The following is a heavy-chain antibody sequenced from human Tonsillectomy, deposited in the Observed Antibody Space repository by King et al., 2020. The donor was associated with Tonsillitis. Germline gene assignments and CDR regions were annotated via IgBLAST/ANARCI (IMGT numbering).Heavy chain of an antibody. J-gene: IGHJ6*02. CDR1: GFTFDDYA. V-gene: IGHV3-43D*03. CDR3: AKDVDIAGFNGMDV. Sequence: VQLVESGGVVVQPGGSLRLSCAASGFTFDDYAMHWVRHAPGKGLEWVSLISWDGGSTYYADSVKGRFIISRDNGKNSLYLQMNSLRVEDTALYFCAKDVDIAGFNGMDVWGQGTTVTVSS. D-gene: IGHD5-12*01. CDR2: ISWDGGST.